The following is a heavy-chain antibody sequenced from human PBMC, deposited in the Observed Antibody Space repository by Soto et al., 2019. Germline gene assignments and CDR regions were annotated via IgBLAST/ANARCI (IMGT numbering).Heavy chain of an antibody. CDR2: IYYSGST. Sequence: QVQLQESGPGLVKPSQTLSLTCTVSGGSISSGDYYWSWIRQPPGKGLEWIGYIYYSGSTYYNPSLKSRVTTSVDTSKYQFSLKLSSVTAADTAVYYCARVADCSGGRCYFSVDYWGQGTLVTVSS. V-gene: IGHV4-30-4*01. CDR1: GGSISSGDYY. J-gene: IGHJ4*02. D-gene: IGHD2-15*01. CDR3: ARVADCSGGRCYFSVDY.